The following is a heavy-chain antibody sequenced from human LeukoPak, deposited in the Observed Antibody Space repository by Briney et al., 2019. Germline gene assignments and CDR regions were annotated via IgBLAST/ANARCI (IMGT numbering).Heavy chain of an antibody. CDR2: ISGSGVNT. CDR3: ARDAPIPRITMVRGVIRHMDV. Sequence: PGGSLRLSCAASGFTFRNYGMTWVRQAPGKGLEWVSGISGSGVNTYYADSVKGRFTISRDNSENTLFLQLNGLSAEDTAVYYCARDAPIPRITMVRGVIRHMDVWGKGTTVTISS. J-gene: IGHJ6*03. CDR1: GFTFRNYG. D-gene: IGHD3-10*01. V-gene: IGHV3-23*01.